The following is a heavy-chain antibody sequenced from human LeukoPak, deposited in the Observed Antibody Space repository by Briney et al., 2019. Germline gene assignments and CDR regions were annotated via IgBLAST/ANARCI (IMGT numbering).Heavy chain of an antibody. J-gene: IGHJ4*02. CDR3: AKEDGGYSYGYGDFDY. CDR1: GFTFSSYS. Sequence: PGGSLRLSCAASGFTFSSYSMNWVRQAPGKGLEWVAFIRYDGSNKYYADSVKGRFTISRDNSENTLYLQMNSLRAEDTAVYYCAKEDGGYSYGYGDFDYWGQGTLVTVSS. CDR2: IRYDGSNK. D-gene: IGHD5-18*01. V-gene: IGHV3-30*02.